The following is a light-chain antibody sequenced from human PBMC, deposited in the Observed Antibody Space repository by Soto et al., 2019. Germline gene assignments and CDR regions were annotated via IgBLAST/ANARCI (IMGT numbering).Light chain of an antibody. CDR1: QSVSSY. Sequence: EIVLTQSPAALSLSPGERATLSCRASQSVSSYLAWYQQKPGQAPRPLIYDASNRATGIPARFSGSGSGTDFTLTISSLEPEDFAVYYCQQRSNWPLTFGGGTRWIS. J-gene: IGKJ4*01. CDR2: DAS. CDR3: QQRSNWPLT. V-gene: IGKV3-11*01.